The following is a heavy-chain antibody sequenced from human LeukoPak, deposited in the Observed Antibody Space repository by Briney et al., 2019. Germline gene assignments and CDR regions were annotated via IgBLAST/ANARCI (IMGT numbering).Heavy chain of an antibody. J-gene: IGHJ4*02. CDR1: GSRFSNYW. Sequence: GESLRISCQGSGSRFSNYWIAWVRQMPGKGLEWMGIIYPGDSDTRYSPSLQGQVTISADKSISTAYLQWSSLKASDTAIYYCARQGDGYTFDYWGQGTLVTVSS. CDR2: IYPGDSDT. D-gene: IGHD5-24*01. V-gene: IGHV5-51*01. CDR3: ARQGDGYTFDY.